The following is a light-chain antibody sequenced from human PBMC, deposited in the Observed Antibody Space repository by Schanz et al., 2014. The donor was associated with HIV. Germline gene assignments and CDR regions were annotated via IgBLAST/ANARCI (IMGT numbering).Light chain of an antibody. CDR1: QSLGSNF. CDR2: AAS. CDR3: QQYDRSSWT. J-gene: IGKJ1*01. V-gene: IGKV3-20*01. Sequence: IVLTQSPGTLSLSPGERATLSCRASQSLGSNFLAWYQQKPGQAPRLLIYAASSRATGIPDRFSGSGSGTDFTLTISSLQPDDFATYYCQQYDRSSWTFGLGTKVETK.